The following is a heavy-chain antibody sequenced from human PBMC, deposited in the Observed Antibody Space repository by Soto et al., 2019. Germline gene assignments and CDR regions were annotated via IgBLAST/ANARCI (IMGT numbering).Heavy chain of an antibody. CDR3: ALGIQEGFDP. V-gene: IGHV4-30-4*01. J-gene: IGHJ5*02. CDR2: IYYNGII. Sequence: QVSLQESGPGLVKPSQTLSLSCTVSGDSITDGDYYWSWIRQPPGKDLEWIAYIYYNGIIHYNPSLKSRVTISLDPSKNQFSLTMTSVTDADTAVYSCALGIQEGFDPWGQGNLVTVSS. D-gene: IGHD1-20*01. CDR1: GDSITDGDYY.